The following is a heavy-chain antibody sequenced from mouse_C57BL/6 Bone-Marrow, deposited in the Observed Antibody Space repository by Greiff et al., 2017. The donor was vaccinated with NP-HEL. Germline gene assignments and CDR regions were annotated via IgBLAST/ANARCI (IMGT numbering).Heavy chain of an antibody. V-gene: IGHV5-17*01. CDR1: GFTFRDYG. D-gene: IGHD3-2*02. J-gene: IGHJ2*01. CDR2: ISSGSSTI. Sequence: EVKLVESGGGLVKPGGSLKLSCAASGFTFRDYGMHWVRQAPEKGLAWVAYISSGSSTIYYADTVKGRFTLSSDNAKNTLFLQMTRLRSEDTARYYCARPGPTAQANFNCGFDYWGQGTTLTVSS. CDR3: ARPGPTAQANFNCGFDY.